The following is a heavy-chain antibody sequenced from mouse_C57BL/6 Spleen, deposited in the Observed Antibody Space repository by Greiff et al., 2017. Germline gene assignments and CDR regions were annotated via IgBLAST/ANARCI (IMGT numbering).Heavy chain of an antibody. CDR1: GYTFTSYW. CDR3: AGENGPRDY. V-gene: IGHV1-64*01. Sequence: QVQLKQPGAELVKPGASVKLSCKASGYTFTSYWMHWVKQRPGQGLEWIGMIHPNSGSTNYNEKFKSKATLTVDKSSSTAYMQLSSLTSEDSAVYYCAGENGPRDYWGQGTTLTVSS. D-gene: IGHD1-2*01. CDR2: IHPNSGST. J-gene: IGHJ2*01.